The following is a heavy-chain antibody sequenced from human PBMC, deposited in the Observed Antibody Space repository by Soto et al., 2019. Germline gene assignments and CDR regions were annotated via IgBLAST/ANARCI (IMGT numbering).Heavy chain of an antibody. CDR1: GGSISSYY. V-gene: IGHV4-59*01. Sequence: QVQLQESGPGLVKPSETLSLTCTVSGGSISSYYWSWIRQPPGKGLEWIGYIYYSGSTNYNPSLKSRVTISVDTSKNQFSLKLSSVTAADTAVYYCARDRWVVRGVYYGMDVWGQGTTVTVSS. J-gene: IGHJ6*02. D-gene: IGHD3-10*01. CDR3: ARDRWVVRGVYYGMDV. CDR2: IYYSGST.